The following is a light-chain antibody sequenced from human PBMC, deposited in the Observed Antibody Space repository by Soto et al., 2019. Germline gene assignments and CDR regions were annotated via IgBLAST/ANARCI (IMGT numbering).Light chain of an antibody. CDR2: QND. V-gene: IGLV3-1*01. CDR3: QAWDSSTEV. J-gene: IGLJ1*01. CDR1: KLGDKY. Sequence: SYELTKPPSVSVSPGQTASITCSGDKLGDKYACWYQQKPGQSPVLVIYQNDKRPSGIPERFSGSNSGNTATLTISGTQAMDEADYYCQAWDSSTEVFGTGTKLTVL.